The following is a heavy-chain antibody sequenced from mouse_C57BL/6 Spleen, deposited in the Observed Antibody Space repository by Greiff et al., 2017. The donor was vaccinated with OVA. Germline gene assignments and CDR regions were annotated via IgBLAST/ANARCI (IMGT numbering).Heavy chain of an antibody. CDR2: IYPSDSET. V-gene: IGHV1-61*01. CDR1: GYTFTSYW. J-gene: IGHJ4*01. D-gene: IGHD4-1*02. Sequence: QVQLQQPGAELVRPGSSVKLSCKASGYTFTSYWMDWVKQRPGQGLEWIGNIYPSDSETNYNQKFKDKATLTVDKSSSTAYMQLSSLTSEDSAVYYCAGCQLGRKGYYAMDYWGQGTSVTVSS. CDR3: AGCQLGRKGYYAMDY.